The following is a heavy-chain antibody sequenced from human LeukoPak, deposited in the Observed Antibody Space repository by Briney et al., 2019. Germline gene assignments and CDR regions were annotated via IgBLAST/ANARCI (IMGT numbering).Heavy chain of an antibody. CDR2: IRYDGSNK. V-gene: IGHV3-30*02. D-gene: IGHD3-10*01. CDR1: GFTFSSYG. J-gene: IGHJ3*02. CDR3: ARGGIITSYAFEI. Sequence: PGGSLRLSCAASGFTFSSYGMHWVRQAPGKGLEWVAFIRYDGSNKYYADSVRGRFTISRDNAKNSLYLRMDSLRAEDTAVYYCARGGIITSYAFEIWGQGTMVTVSS.